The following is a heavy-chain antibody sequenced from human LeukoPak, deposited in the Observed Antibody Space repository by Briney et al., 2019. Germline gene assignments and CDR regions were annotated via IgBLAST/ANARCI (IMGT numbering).Heavy chain of an antibody. V-gene: IGHV1-2*06. J-gene: IGHJ6*03. CDR1: GYTFTGYY. D-gene: IGHD3-9*01. CDR2: INPNSGGT. Sequence: ASVKVSCKASGYTFTGYYMHWVRQAPGQGLVWVGRINPNSGGTNYAQKFQGRVTMTRDTSISTAYMELSRLRSDDTAVYYCARDRVYDILTGYYYYYYYMDVWGKGTTVTVSS. CDR3: ARDRVYDILTGYYYYYYYMDV.